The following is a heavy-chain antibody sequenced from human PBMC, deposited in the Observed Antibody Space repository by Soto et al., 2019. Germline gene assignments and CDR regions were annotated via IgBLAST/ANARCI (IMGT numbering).Heavy chain of an antibody. Sequence: QVQLQESGPGLVKPSQTLSLTYTVSGGSISSGGYYWSWIRQHPGKGLEWIGYIYYSGSTYYNPSLKSRVTISGDTSKNPFYLKLSSVTAADTAVYYCARSPRRVDGMDVWGQGTTVTVSS. D-gene: IGHD2-15*01. CDR1: GGSISSGGYY. CDR3: ARSPRRVDGMDV. V-gene: IGHV4-31*03. CDR2: IYYSGST. J-gene: IGHJ6*02.